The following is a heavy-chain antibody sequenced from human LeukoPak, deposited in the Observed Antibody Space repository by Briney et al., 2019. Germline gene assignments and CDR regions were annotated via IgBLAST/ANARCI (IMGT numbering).Heavy chain of an antibody. Sequence: SGGSLRLSCAASGFTFSDYYMSWIRQAPGKGLEWVSYISSSGSTIYYADSVKGRFTISRDNAKNSLYLQMNSLRAEDTAVYYCARERRGYRSSTSRSCFDPWGQGTLVTVSS. J-gene: IGHJ5*02. D-gene: IGHD2-2*01. CDR1: GFTFSDYY. CDR3: ARERRGYRSSTSRSCFDP. V-gene: IGHV3-11*04. CDR2: ISSSGSTI.